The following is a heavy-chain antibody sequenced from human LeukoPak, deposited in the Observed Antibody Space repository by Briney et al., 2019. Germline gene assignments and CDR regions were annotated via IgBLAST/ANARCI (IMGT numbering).Heavy chain of an antibody. Sequence: GGSLRLSCAASGFTFSSYSMNWVRQAPGKGLEWVSSISSSSSYIYYADSVKGRFTISRDNSKNTLYLQMNSLKAEGTAVYYCARDRTLWFGELLLPRGIIDYWGQGTLVTVSS. CDR1: GFTFSSYS. CDR3: ARDRTLWFGELLLPRGIIDY. D-gene: IGHD3-10*01. CDR2: ISSSSSYI. J-gene: IGHJ4*02. V-gene: IGHV3-21*01.